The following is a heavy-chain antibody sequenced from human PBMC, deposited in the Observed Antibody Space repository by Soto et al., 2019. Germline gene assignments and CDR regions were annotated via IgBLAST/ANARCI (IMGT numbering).Heavy chain of an antibody. V-gene: IGHV3-74*01. CDR3: ARGFLPYYDFWSGYYIRGGGMAY. CDR2: INSDGSST. J-gene: IGHJ4*02. D-gene: IGHD3-3*01. Sequence: EVQLVESGGGLVQPGGSLRLSCAASGFTFSSYWMHWVRQAPGKGLVWVSRINSDGSSTSYADSVKGRFTISRDNAKNTLYLPMNSLRAEDTAVYYCARGFLPYYDFWSGYYIRGGGMAYWGQGTLVTVSS. CDR1: GFTFSSYW.